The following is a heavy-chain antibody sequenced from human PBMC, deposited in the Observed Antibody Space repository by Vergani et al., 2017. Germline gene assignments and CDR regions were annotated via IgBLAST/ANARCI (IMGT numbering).Heavy chain of an antibody. V-gene: IGHV4-61*02. Sequence: QVQLQESGPGLVKPSQTLSLTCTVSGGSISSGSYYWSWIRQPAGKGLEWIGRIYTSGSTNYNPSLKSRVTISMDTSQNQFSLELYSVTAADTAVYYCARYPGCSGGSCYSADYWVQGILVTVSS. CDR1: GGSISSGSYY. CDR2: IYTSGST. D-gene: IGHD2-15*01. J-gene: IGHJ4*02. CDR3: ARYPGCSGGSCYSADY.